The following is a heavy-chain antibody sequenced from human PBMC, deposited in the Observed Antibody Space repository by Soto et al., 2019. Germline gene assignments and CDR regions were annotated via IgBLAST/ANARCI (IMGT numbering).Heavy chain of an antibody. V-gene: IGHV1-18*01. J-gene: IGHJ5*02. Sequence: ASVKVSCKASGGTFSSYAISWVRQAPGQGLEWMGWIIPYNGNTNYAQKLQGRVTMTTDTSTSTAYMELRSLRSEETAVYYCARDWDGWFDPWGQGTLVTVSS. CDR3: ARDWDGWFDP. CDR2: IIPYNGNT. D-gene: IGHD1-26*01. CDR1: GGTFSSYA.